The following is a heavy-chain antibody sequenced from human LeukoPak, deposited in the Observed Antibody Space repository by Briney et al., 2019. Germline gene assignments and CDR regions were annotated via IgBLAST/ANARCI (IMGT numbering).Heavy chain of an antibody. J-gene: IGHJ6*03. V-gene: IGHV3-74*01. D-gene: IGHD2-2*01. CDR1: GFTFSSYW. CDR3: ARGPYPSTKYYYYYMDV. CDR2: INSDGSST. Sequence: PGGSLRLSCAASGFTFSSYWMHWVRQAPGKGLVWVSRINSDGSSTSYADSVKGRFTISRDNAKNTLYLQMNSLRAEDTAVYYCARGPYPSTKYYYYYMDVWGKGTTVTVSS.